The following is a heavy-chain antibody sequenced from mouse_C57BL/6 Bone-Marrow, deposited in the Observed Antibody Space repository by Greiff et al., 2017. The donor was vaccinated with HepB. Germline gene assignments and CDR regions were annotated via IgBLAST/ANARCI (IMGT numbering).Heavy chain of an antibody. J-gene: IGHJ3*01. V-gene: IGHV1-69*01. D-gene: IGHD2-3*01. CDR2: IDPSDSYT. CDR3: AIIFYDGYYVGWFAY. Sequence: QVQLQQPGAELVMPGASVKLSCKASGYTFTSYWMHWVKQRPGQGLEWIGEIDPSDSYTNYNQKFKGKSTLTVDKSSSTAYMQLRSLTSEDSAVSYCAIIFYDGYYVGWFAYWGQGTLVTVSA. CDR1: GYTFTSYW.